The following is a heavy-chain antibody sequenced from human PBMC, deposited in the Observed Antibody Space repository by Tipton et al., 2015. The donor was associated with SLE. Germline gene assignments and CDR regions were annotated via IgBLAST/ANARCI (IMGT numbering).Heavy chain of an antibody. J-gene: IGHJ6*03. D-gene: IGHD3-3*02. Sequence: GLVKPSQTLSLICTVSGGSISSGSYYWSWIRQPAGKGLEWIGRIYTSGSTNYNPSLKSRVTISVDTSKNQFSLKLSSVTAADTAVYYCAREGVHFWSGSSYYYYYYMDVWGKGTTVTVSS. CDR1: GGSISSGSYY. CDR3: AREGVHFWSGSSYYYYYYMDV. V-gene: IGHV4-61*02. CDR2: IYTSGST.